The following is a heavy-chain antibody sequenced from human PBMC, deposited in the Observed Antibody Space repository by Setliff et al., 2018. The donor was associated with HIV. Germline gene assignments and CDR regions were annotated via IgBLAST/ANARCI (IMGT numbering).Heavy chain of an antibody. V-gene: IGHV4-39*02. CDR1: GGSISSSTYY. CDR2: INHSGST. Sequence: SETLSLTCTVSGGSISSSTYYWGWIRQPPGKGLEWIGEINHSGSTYYNPSLKSRVTISVDTSKNHFSLKLSSATAADTAVYYCASTSGHGGSYRRYDYYYMDVWGKGTTVTVSS. CDR3: ASTSGHGGSYRRYDYYYMDV. D-gene: IGHD1-26*01. J-gene: IGHJ6*03.